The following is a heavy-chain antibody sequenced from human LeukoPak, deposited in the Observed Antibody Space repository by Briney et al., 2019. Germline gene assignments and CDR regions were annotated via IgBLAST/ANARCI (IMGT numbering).Heavy chain of an antibody. Sequence: GASVKVSCKASGGTFSSYAISWVRQAPGQGLEWMGGIIPIFGTANYPQKFQGRVTITTDESTSTAYMELSSLRSEDTAVYHCANLGYCSSTSRHDAFDIWGQGTMVTVSS. V-gene: IGHV1-69*05. CDR1: GGTFSSYA. CDR2: IIPIFGTA. D-gene: IGHD2-2*01. J-gene: IGHJ3*02. CDR3: ANLGYCSSTSRHDAFDI.